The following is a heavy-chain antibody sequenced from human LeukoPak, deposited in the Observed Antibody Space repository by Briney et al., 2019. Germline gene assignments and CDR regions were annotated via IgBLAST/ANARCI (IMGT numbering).Heavy chain of an antibody. V-gene: IGHV4-34*01. J-gene: IGHJ5*02. CDR1: GGSFSGYY. Sequence: SETLSLTCAVYGGSFSGYYWSWIRQPPGKGLEWIGEINHSGSTNYNPSLKSRVTISVCTSKNQFSLKLSSVTAADTAVYYCARDPSPYCGGDCYSAPWSQGTLVTVSS. CDR3: ARDPSPYCGGDCYSAP. D-gene: IGHD2-21*02. CDR2: INHSGST.